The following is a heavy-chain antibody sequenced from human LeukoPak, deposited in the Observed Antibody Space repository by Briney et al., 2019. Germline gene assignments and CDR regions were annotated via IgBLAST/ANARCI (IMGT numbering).Heavy chain of an antibody. CDR3: TTDPEDTAMVTCGY. V-gene: IGHV3-15*07. D-gene: IGHD5-18*01. CDR1: GFTFSNAW. CDR2: IKSKTDGGTT. J-gene: IGHJ4*02. Sequence: PGGSLRLSCAASGFTFSNAWMNWVRQAPGKGLEWVGRIKSKTDGGTTDYAAPVKGRFTISRDDSKNTLYLQMNSLKTEDTAVYYCTTDPEDTAMVTCGYWGQGTLVTVSS.